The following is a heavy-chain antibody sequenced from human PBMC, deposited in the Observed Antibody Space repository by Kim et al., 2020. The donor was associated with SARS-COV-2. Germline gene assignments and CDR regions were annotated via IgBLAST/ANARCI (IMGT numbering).Heavy chain of an antibody. D-gene: IGHD3-10*01. CDR1: GGSISSSSYY. CDR3: ARGYYYGSGAAFDI. V-gene: IGHV4-39*07. Sequence: SETLSLTCTVSGGSISSSSYYWGWIRQPPGKGLEWIGSIYYSGSTHYNPSLKSRVTISVDTSKNQFSLKLSSVTAADTAVYYCARGYYYGSGAAFDIWGQGTMVTVSS. CDR2: IYYSGST. J-gene: IGHJ3*02.